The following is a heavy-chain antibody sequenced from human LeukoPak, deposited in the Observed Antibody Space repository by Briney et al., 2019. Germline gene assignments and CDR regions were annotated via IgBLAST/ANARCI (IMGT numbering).Heavy chain of an antibody. D-gene: IGHD2-2*01. J-gene: IGHJ5*02. Sequence: ASVKVSCKASGYTFTSYYMHWVRQAPGQGLEWMGIINPSGGSTSYAQKFQGRVTMTRDTSTSTVYMELSSLRSEDTAVYYCARDLGYCSSTSCLDNAHWFDPWGQGTLVTASS. CDR1: GYTFTSYY. CDR3: ARDLGYCSSTSCLDNAHWFDP. V-gene: IGHV1-46*01. CDR2: INPSGGST.